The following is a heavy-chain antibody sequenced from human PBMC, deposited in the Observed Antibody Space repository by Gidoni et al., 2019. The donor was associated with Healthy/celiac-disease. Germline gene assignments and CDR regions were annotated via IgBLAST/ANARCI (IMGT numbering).Heavy chain of an antibody. CDR3: ERVTIGYSGSYYDLDY. V-gene: IGHV1-69*04. D-gene: IGHD1-26*01. Sequence: QVQLVQSGAEVKKPGSSLKFSCKASGGTFSSYAISWVRQAPGQGLEWMGRIIPILGIANYAQKFQGRVTITADKSTSTAYMELSSLRSEDTAVYYCERVTIGYSGSYYDLDYWGQGTLVTVSS. J-gene: IGHJ4*02. CDR2: IIPILGIA. CDR1: GGTFSSYA.